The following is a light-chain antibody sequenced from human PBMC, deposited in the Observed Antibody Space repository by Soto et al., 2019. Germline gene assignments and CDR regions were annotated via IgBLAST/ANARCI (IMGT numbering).Light chain of an antibody. Sequence: EIVLTQSPATLSLSPGERATLSCRASQSVTTYLAWYQQKPGQAPRLLIYDASNRATGIPARFSGSGSGTDFTLSISSLEPEDNAVYYCQQRSNWPLTFGGGTKVEIK. CDR2: DAS. CDR3: QQRSNWPLT. V-gene: IGKV3-11*01. CDR1: QSVTTY. J-gene: IGKJ4*01.